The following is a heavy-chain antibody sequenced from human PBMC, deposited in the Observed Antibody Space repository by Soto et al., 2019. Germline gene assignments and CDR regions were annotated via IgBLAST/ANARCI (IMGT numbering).Heavy chain of an antibody. D-gene: IGHD2-8*01. CDR3: ATSVITNTDFDY. J-gene: IGHJ4*02. CDR1: GYSISSGYY. V-gene: IGHV4-38-2*01. Sequence: SSETLSLTCAVSGYSISSGYYWGWIRQPPGKGLEWIGSIYHSGSTYYNPSLKSRVTISVDTSKNQFSLKLSSVTAADTAVYYCATSVITNTDFDYWGQGTLVTVSS. CDR2: IYHSGST.